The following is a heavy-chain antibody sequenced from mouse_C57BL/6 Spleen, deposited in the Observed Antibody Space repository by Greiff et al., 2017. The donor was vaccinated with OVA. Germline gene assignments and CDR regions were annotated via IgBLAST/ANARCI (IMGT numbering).Heavy chain of an antibody. J-gene: IGHJ2*01. V-gene: IGHV5-17*01. Sequence: EVKVVESGGGLVKPGGSLKLSCAASGFTFSDYGMHWVRQAPEKGLEWVAYISSGSSTIYYADTVKGRFTISRDNAKNNLFLQMTSLRSEDTAMYYCARGTLHYWGQGTTLTVSS. CDR2: ISSGSSTI. CDR3: ARGTLHY. CDR1: GFTFSDYG. D-gene: IGHD3-3*01.